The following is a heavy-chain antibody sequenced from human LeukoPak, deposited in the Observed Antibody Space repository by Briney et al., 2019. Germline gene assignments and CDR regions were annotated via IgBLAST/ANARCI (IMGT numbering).Heavy chain of an antibody. D-gene: IGHD4-11*01. CDR1: GYTLTELS. V-gene: IGHV1-24*01. CDR2: FDPEDGET. CDR3: AKDPGDYSNYENYFDY. J-gene: IGHJ4*02. Sequence: ASVKVSCKVSGYTLTELSMHWVRQAPGKGLEWMGGFDPEDGETIYAQKFQGRVTMIEDTSTDTAYMELSSLRSEDTAVYYCAKDPGDYSNYENYFDYWGQGTLVTVSS.